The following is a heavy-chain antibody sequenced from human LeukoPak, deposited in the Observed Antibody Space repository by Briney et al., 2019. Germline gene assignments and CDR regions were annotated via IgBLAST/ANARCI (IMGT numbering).Heavy chain of an antibody. V-gene: IGHV3-23*01. J-gene: IGHJ4*02. CDR3: AIEQWELKY. CDR1: GFTFYNSG. CDR2: ISGSGGAT. Sequence: GGSLRLSCAASGFTFYNSGMGWVRQAPGKGLEWDSAISGSGGATYYADSVKGRFTVSRDDSKNTLYLQMNSLRAEDTAVYYCAIEQWELKYWGQGTLVTVSS. D-gene: IGHD1-26*01.